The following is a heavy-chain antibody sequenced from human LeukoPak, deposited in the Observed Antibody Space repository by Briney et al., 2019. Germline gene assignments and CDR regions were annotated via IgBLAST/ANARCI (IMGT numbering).Heavy chain of an antibody. J-gene: IGHJ4*02. V-gene: IGHV4-59*12. CDR3: ARGIVAGSPFDY. CDR2: IYYSGST. CDR1: GGSISSYY. D-gene: IGHD6-19*01. Sequence: SETLSLTCTVSGGSISSYYWSWIRQPPGKGLEWIGYIYYSGSTNYNPSLKSRVTISVDTSKNQFPLKLSSVTAADTAVYYCARGIVAGSPFDYWGQGTLVTVSS.